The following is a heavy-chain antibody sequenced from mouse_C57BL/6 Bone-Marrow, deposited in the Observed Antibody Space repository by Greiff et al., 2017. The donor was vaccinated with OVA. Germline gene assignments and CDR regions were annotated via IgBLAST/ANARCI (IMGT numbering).Heavy chain of an antibody. CDR2: ISYDGSN. J-gene: IGHJ4*01. Sequence: DVQLQESGPGLVKPSQSLSLTCSVTGYSITSGYYWNWIRQFPGNKLEWMGYISYDGSNNYNPSLKNRISITRDTSKNQFFLKLNSVTTEDTATYYCAREGGNLYAMDYWGQGTSVTVSS. CDR3: AREGGNLYAMDY. V-gene: IGHV3-6*01. D-gene: IGHD2-1*01. CDR1: GYSITSGYY.